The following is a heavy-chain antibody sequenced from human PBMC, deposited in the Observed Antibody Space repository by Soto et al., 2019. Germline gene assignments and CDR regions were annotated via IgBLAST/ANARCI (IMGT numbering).Heavy chain of an antibody. J-gene: IGHJ6*02. CDR3: ARGCGSTSCYTFRYYYYYGMEV. CDR1: GFTFSSYG. CDR2: IWYDGSNK. V-gene: IGHV3-33*01. D-gene: IGHD2-2*02. Sequence: SLRLSCAATGFTFSSYGMHWVRQDPGKGLEWVAVIWYDGSNKYYADSVKGRFTISRDNSKNTPYLQMNSLRAEDTAVYYCARGCGSTSCYTFRYYYYYGMEVWGQGT.